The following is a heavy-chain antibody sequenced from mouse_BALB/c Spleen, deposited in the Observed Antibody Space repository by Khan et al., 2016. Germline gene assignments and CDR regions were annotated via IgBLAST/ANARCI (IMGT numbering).Heavy chain of an antibody. Sequence: EVQLKQSGAELVKPGASVKLSCTASGFTIKDTYIHWLQQRPEHGLEWIGRIDPANGNTYYDPMIPGMAPITAETNNNQYFLHPPSLTTEDSAVDYCSGWGLPNYFYVDVWGAGTTVTVSS. V-gene: IGHV14-3*02. CDR2: IDPANGNT. J-gene: IGHJ1*01. CDR3: SGWGLPNYFYVDV. CDR1: GFTIKDTY. D-gene: IGHD2-2*01.